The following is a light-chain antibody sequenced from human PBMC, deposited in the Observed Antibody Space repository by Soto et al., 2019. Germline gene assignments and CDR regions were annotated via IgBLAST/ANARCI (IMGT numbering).Light chain of an antibody. V-gene: IGKV3D-15*01. CDR2: GAS. Sequence: IVMTQSPATLSVSPGERATLSCRASQSVSSSYLAWYQQKPGQAPRLLIYGASSRATGIPDRFSGSGSGTEFTLTISSLQSEDFAVYYCLQYNNWLTFGGGTKVDI. J-gene: IGKJ4*01. CDR1: QSVSSSY. CDR3: LQYNNWLT.